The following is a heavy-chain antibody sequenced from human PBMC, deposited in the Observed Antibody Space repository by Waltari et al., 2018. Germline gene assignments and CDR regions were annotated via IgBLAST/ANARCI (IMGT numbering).Heavy chain of an antibody. Sequence: QMQLVQSGPEVKKPGTSGKFYCKASGFTFTSSAIQWVRQARAERLEWIGWIVVGSGNTNYAQKFQERVTITRDMSTSTAYMELSSLRSEDTAVYYCAVGSYYYDSSGYSASAFDIWGQGTMVTVSS. J-gene: IGHJ3*02. CDR1: GFTFTSSA. CDR3: AVGSYYYDSSGYSASAFDI. V-gene: IGHV1-58*02. CDR2: IVVGSGNT. D-gene: IGHD3-22*01.